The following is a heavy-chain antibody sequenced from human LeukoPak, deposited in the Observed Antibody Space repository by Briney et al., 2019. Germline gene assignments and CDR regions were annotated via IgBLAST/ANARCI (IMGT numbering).Heavy chain of an antibody. CDR1: GFTFSSYG. CDR2: IWYDGSNK. D-gene: IGHD3-22*01. Sequence: HPGGSLRLSCAASGFTFSSYGMHWVRQAPGKGLEWVAVIWYDGSNKYYADSVKGRFTISRDNSKNTLYLQMNSLRAEDTAVYYCARGDYYDSSGYLGKYWGQGTLVTVSS. CDR3: ARGDYYDSSGYLGKY. V-gene: IGHV3-33*01. J-gene: IGHJ4*02.